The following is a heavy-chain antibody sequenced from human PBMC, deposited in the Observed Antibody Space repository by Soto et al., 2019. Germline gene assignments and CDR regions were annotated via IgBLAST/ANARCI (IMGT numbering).Heavy chain of an antibody. CDR1: GASFNNVF. J-gene: IGHJ4*02. CDR2: MDSTGTT. D-gene: IGHD4-17*01. Sequence: QVQLQESGPGLVKPSETLSLTCNVSGASFNNVFWTWIRQPPGKGLEWIGYMDSTGTTFNNPFLKSRVTISIDKSKKQFSLNLRSVTAADTALYYCARRDYGDKFFDSWGQGTLVTVSS. V-gene: IGHV4-59*01. CDR3: ARRDYGDKFFDS.